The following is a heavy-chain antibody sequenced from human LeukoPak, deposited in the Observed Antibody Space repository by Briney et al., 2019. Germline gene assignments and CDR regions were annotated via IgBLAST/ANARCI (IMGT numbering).Heavy chain of an antibody. D-gene: IGHD5-12*01. CDR3: AKDLSLYTGSDY. CDR1: GFTFSSYA. J-gene: IGHJ4*02. CDR2: ISGSGGST. Sequence: GGSLRLSCAASGFTFSSYAMSWVRQAPGKGLEWVSAISGSGGSTYYADSVKGRFTIFRDNSKNTLYLQMNSLRAEDTAVYYCAKDLSLYTGSDYWGQGTLVTVSS. V-gene: IGHV3-23*01.